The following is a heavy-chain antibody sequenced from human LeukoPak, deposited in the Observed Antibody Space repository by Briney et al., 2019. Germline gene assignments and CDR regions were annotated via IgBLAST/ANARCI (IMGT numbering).Heavy chain of an antibody. CDR3: ARDSVHFLVVAATYYFDY. CDR2: ISSSSSYI. V-gene: IGHV3-21*01. J-gene: IGHJ4*02. Sequence: GGSLRLSCAASGFTFSSYSMNWVRQAPGKGLEWVSSISSSSSYIYYADSVKGRFTISRDNAKNSLYLQMNSLRAEDTAVYYCARDSVHFLVVAATYYFDYWGQGTLVTVSS. CDR1: GFTFSSYS. D-gene: IGHD2-15*01.